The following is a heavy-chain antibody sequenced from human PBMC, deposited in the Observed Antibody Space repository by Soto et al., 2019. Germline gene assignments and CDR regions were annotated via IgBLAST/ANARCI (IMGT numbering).Heavy chain of an antibody. CDR3: ARDSSPHYDFWSGYYSGGDFDY. CDR2: ISSSSSTI. V-gene: IGHV3-48*02. J-gene: IGHJ4*02. D-gene: IGHD3-3*01. CDR1: GFTFSSYS. Sequence: PGGSLRLSCAASGFTFSSYSMNWVRQAPGKGLEWVSYISSSSSTIYYADSVKGRFTISRDNAKNSLYLQMNSLRDEDTAVYYCARDSSPHYDFWSGYYSGGDFDYWGQGTLVTVSS.